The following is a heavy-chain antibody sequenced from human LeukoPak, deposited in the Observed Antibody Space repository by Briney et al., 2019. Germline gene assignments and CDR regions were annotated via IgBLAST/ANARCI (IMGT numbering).Heavy chain of an antibody. V-gene: IGHV3-23*01. D-gene: IGHD6-13*01. J-gene: IGHJ4*02. CDR3: AKVETAAAATLRGFDY. CDR1: GFTFSSYA. Sequence: GGSLRLSCAASGFTFSSYAMSWVRQAPGKGLEWVSSIGGSGGSTYYAGSVKGRFTISRDNSKNTLYLQMNSLRAEDTAVYYCAKVETAAAATLRGFDYWGQGTLVTVSS. CDR2: IGGSGGST.